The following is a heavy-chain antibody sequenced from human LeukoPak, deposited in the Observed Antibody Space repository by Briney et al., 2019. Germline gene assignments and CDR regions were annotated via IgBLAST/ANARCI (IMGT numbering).Heavy chain of an antibody. CDR3: AREVGSTSGYYYYGMDV. Sequence: GGSLRLSCAASAFTFSSYGMNWVRQAPGKELEWVSSISSGSSYIFYADSVKGRFTISRDNAKNSLYLQMNSLRAEDTAVYYCAREVGSTSGYYYYGMDVWGQGTTVTVSS. D-gene: IGHD2-2*01. J-gene: IGHJ6*02. V-gene: IGHV3-21*01. CDR1: AFTFSSYG. CDR2: ISSGSSYI.